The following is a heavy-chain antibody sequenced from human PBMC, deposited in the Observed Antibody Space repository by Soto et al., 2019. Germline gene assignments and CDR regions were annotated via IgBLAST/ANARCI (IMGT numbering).Heavy chain of an antibody. CDR2: IIHSGDST. CDR3: ATGQQLGY. CDR1: GFTFSTYA. V-gene: IGHV3-23*01. J-gene: IGHJ4*02. Sequence: EVQLLESGGGLVQPGGSLRLSCAASGFTFSTYAMSWVRQAPGKGLEWVSKIIHSGDSTYYADSVKGRFTISRDKSKNTVYLQMNSVRAEDTAVYYCATGQQLGYWGQGTLVTVSS. D-gene: IGHD6-13*01.